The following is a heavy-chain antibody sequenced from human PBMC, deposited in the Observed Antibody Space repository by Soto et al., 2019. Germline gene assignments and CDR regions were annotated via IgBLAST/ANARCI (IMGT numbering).Heavy chain of an antibody. CDR1: GGSISSGDYY. D-gene: IGHD6-13*01. CDR3: AGESYSSSWYGSALDI. V-gene: IGHV4-30-4*01. J-gene: IGHJ3*02. CDR2: IYYSGST. Sequence: QVQLQESGPGLVKPSQTLSLTCTVSGGSISSGDYYWSWIRQPPGKGLEWIGYIYYSGSTYYNPSLKSRVTISVDTSKNQFSLKLSSVTAADTAVYYCAGESYSSSWYGSALDIWGQGTMVTVSS.